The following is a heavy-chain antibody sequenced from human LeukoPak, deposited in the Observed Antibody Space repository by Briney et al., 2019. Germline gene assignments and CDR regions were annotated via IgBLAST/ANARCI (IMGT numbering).Heavy chain of an antibody. CDR1: GGSVSSGSYY. Sequence: PSETLSLTCTVSGGSVSSGSYYWSWIRQPPGKGLEWIGYIYYSGSTNYNPSLKRRVTISVATSKNQFSLKLSSVTAADTAVYYCARGYCSSTSCYFPRYYYYGMDVWGKGTTVTVSS. J-gene: IGHJ6*04. V-gene: IGHV4-61*01. CDR3: ARGYCSSTSCYFPRYYYYGMDV. D-gene: IGHD2-2*01. CDR2: IYYSGST.